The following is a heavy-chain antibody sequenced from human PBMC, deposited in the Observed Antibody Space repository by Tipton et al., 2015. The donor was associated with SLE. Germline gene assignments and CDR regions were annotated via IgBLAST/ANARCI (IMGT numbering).Heavy chain of an antibody. J-gene: IGHJ6*02. Sequence: LRLSCAVYGGSFSGYYWSWIRQPPGKGLEWIGEINHSGSTNYNPSLKSRVTMSVDTSKNQFSLKLSSVTAADTAVYYYARDGPYYYDSSGYWNYYYYGMDVWGQGTTVTVSS. V-gene: IGHV4-34*01. CDR1: GGSFSGYY. CDR3: ARDGPYYYDSSGYWNYYYYGMDV. D-gene: IGHD3-22*01. CDR2: INHSGST.